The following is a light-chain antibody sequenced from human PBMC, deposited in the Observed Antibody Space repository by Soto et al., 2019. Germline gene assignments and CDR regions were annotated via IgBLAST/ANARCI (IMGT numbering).Light chain of an antibody. CDR1: RSVSSTY. CDR2: GAS. CDR3: QQFGSSPLYT. V-gene: IGKV3-20*01. J-gene: IGKJ2*01. Sequence: EIVLTQSPGTLSLSPGDRVTLSCRARRSVSSTYLAWYQQKPGQAPRLLIYGASSRATGIPDRFSGSGSGTDFTLTISRLEPEDFAVYYCQQFGSSPLYTFGQGTKLEIK.